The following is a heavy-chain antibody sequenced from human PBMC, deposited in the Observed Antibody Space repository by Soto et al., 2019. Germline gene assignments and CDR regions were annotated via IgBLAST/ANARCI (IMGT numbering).Heavy chain of an antibody. CDR1: GGTFSSYA. CDR3: ASLYYYDSSGYYYPGNDAFDI. V-gene: IGHV1-69*12. CDR2: IIPIFGTA. Sequence: QVQLVQSGAEVKKPGSSVKVSCKASGGTFSSYAISWVRQAPGQGLEWMGGIIPIFGTANYAQKFQGRVTITADESTSTAYMELSSLRSEDTAVYYCASLYYYDSSGYYYPGNDAFDIWGQGTMVTVSS. J-gene: IGHJ3*02. D-gene: IGHD3-22*01.